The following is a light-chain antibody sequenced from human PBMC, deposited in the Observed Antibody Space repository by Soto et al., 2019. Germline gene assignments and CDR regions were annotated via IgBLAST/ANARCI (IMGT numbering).Light chain of an antibody. CDR2: EVT. CDR3: AVWDDSLNAWV. Sequence: QSVLTQPPSASGSPGQSVTISCTGTSSDVGRFNFVSWFQQHPGKAPKALIYEVTKRPSGVPDRFSASKSGNTASLTVSGLQAEDEADYDCAVWDDSLNAWVFGGGTKLTVL. V-gene: IGLV2-8*01. CDR1: SSDVGRFNF. J-gene: IGLJ3*02.